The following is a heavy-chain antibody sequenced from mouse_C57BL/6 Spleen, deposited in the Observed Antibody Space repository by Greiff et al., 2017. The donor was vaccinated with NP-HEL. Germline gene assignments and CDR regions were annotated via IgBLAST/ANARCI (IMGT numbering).Heavy chain of an antibody. CDR3: ARDRGNVLDY. V-gene: IGHV5-4*01. CDR2: ISDGGSYT. CDR1: GFTFSSYA. J-gene: IGHJ2*01. D-gene: IGHD1-1*01. Sequence: VQRVESGGGLVKPGGSLKLSCAASGFTFSSYAMSWVRQTPEKRLEWVATISDGGSYTYYPDNVKGRFTISRDNAKNNLYLQMSHLKSEDTAMYYCARDRGNVLDYWGQGTTLTVSS.